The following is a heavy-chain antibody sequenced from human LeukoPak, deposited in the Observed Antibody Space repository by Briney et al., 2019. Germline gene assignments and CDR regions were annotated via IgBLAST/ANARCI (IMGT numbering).Heavy chain of an antibody. V-gene: IGHV1-18*01. D-gene: IGHD6-13*01. J-gene: IGHJ6*02. CDR1: GYTFTSYG. Sequence: ASVKVSCKASGYTFTSYGISWVRQAPGQGLEWMGWISAYNGNTNYAQKLQGRVTMTTDTSTSTAYMELRSLRSDDTAVYYCASFASSSWYVYYYYGMDVWGQGTTVTVS. CDR3: ASFASSSWYVYYYYGMDV. CDR2: ISAYNGNT.